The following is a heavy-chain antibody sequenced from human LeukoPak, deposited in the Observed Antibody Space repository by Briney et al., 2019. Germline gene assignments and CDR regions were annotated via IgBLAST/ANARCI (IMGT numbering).Heavy chain of an antibody. V-gene: IGHV4-38-2*01. Sequence: PSETLSLTCAVSGYSICSGYYWGWIRQPPGKGLEWIGSIYQSGSTYYNLSLKSRVTMSVDTSKNQCSLKLSSVTAADTAVYYCARVKVDIVATYDAFDIWGQGTMVTVSS. CDR1: GYSICSGYY. J-gene: IGHJ3*02. CDR2: IYQSGST. CDR3: ARVKVDIVATYDAFDI. D-gene: IGHD5-12*01.